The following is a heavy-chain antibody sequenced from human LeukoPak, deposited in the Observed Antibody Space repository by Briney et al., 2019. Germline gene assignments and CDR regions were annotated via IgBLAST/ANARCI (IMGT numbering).Heavy chain of an antibody. CDR3: ARGLYWSLDY. V-gene: IGHV3-23*01. CDR2: IAGGDEST. J-gene: IGHJ4*02. Sequence: GGSLRLSCAISGFIFNTNGMNWVRQSPGKGLEWLATIAGGDESTYYADSVKGRFAISRDNSKNTVFLHMNSLRVEDTAVYYCARGLYWSLDYWGQGTPVTGSS. D-gene: IGHD1-1*01. CDR1: GFIFNTNG.